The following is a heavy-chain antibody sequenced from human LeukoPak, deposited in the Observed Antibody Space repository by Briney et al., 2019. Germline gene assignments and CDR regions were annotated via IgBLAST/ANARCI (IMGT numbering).Heavy chain of an antibody. J-gene: IGHJ4*02. CDR2: VKKDASEK. D-gene: IGHD1-26*01. Sequence: PGGSLRLSCAASGFTFSNNWMTWVRQAPGKGLEWVASVKKDASEKYYVDSVKGRFTISRDNAKNSLYLQMNSLRAEDTAVYYCARVIVGGSYSLFDYWGQGTLVTVSS. CDR3: ARVIVGGSYSLFDY. CDR1: GFTFSNNW. V-gene: IGHV3-7*01.